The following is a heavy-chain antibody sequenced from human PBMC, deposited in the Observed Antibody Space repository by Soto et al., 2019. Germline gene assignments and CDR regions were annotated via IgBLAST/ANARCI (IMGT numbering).Heavy chain of an antibody. Sequence: SETLSLTCTVSGGSISSYYWSWIRQPPGKGLEWIGYIYYSGSTNYNPFLKSRVTISVDTSKNQFSLKLSSVTAADTAVYYCARAGYSSGWYDWFDPWGQGTLVTVSS. CDR3: ARAGYSSGWYDWFDP. CDR2: IYYSGST. J-gene: IGHJ5*02. D-gene: IGHD6-19*01. CDR1: GGSISSYY. V-gene: IGHV4-59*01.